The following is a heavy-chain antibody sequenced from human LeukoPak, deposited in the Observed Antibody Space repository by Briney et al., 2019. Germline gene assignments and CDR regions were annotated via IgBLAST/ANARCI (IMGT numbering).Heavy chain of an antibody. CDR3: SGYSYGRFDY. CDR1: GGSISSSSYY. V-gene: IGHV4-39*01. Sequence: SETLSLTCTVSGGSISSSSYYWGWIRQPPGKGLEWIGSIYFSGSTYYNPSLKSRVTISVDTSKNQSSLKLSSVTAADTAVYYCSGYSYGRFDYWGQGTLVTVSS. D-gene: IGHD5-18*01. J-gene: IGHJ4*02. CDR2: IYFSGST.